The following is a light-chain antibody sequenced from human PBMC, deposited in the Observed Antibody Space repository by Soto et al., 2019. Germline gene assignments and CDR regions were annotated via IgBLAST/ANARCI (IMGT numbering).Light chain of an antibody. V-gene: IGKV1-27*01. J-gene: IGKJ1*01. CDR2: AAS. CDR1: QGIRHH. Sequence: EIPLTRCSSTLSASVGDRVAITCRASQGIRHHLAWYQQKKGKVPRILIYAASNLQSGVPSRFRGGRSGTEFTLTISSLQTEDAATYYCQHFDSAPQTFGQGTKVDIK. CDR3: QHFDSAPQT.